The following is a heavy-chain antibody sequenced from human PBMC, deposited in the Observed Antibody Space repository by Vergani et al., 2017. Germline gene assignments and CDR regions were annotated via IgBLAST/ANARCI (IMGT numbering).Heavy chain of an antibody. CDR3: ARXGSSGSYYKEGMDV. CDR2: IYPADSDT. D-gene: IGHD3-10*01. Sequence: EVELVQSGPEMRKPGESLKISCKGSEYSFGNYWIGWVRQMPGKGLEWMGIIYPADSDTRYSPSFQGQVTISADKSISTAYLQWSSLKASDTAMYYCARXGSSGSYYKEGMDVWGQGTTVTVSS. V-gene: IGHV5-51*03. J-gene: IGHJ6*02. CDR1: EYSFGNYW.